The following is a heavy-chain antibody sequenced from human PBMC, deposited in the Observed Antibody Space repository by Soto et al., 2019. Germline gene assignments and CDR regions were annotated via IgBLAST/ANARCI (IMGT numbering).Heavy chain of an antibody. Sequence: QVQLQESGPGLVKPSQTLSLTCTVSGGSISSGGYYWSWIRQHPGKGLEWIGYIYYSGSTYYNPSLKCRVTTSVDRSKNHFSLKLSSLTAADTAVHSYAGYQPSHAFDIWGQRTTVTVSS. J-gene: IGHJ3*02. CDR3: AGYQPSHAFDI. CDR2: IYYSGST. CDR1: GGSISSGGYY. D-gene: IGHD2-2*01. V-gene: IGHV4-31*03.